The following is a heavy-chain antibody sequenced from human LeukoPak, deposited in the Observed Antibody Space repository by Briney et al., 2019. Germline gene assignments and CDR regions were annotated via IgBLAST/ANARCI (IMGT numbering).Heavy chain of an antibody. CDR3: GKGSSTSGCPDY. J-gene: IGHJ4*02. CDR1: GFTFNSYG. D-gene: IGHD6-19*01. Sequence: GVSLRLSCAASGFTFNSYGMHWVRQAPGKGLDWVAFIRYDGSIKHYADSVKGRFTISRDNSKNTVSLQMNSLRAEDTAVYYCGKGSSTSGCPDYWGQGTLVTVSS. V-gene: IGHV3-30*02. CDR2: IRYDGSIK.